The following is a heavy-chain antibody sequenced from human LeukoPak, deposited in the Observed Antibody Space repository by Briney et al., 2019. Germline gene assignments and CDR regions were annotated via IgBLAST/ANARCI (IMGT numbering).Heavy chain of an antibody. CDR3: ARVTTRPIYYMDV. J-gene: IGHJ6*03. D-gene: IGHD4-11*01. CDR2: IYYSGST. CDR1: GGSISSGDYY. V-gene: IGHV4-30-4*08. Sequence: PSQTLSLTCTVSGGSISSGDYYWSWIRQPPGKGLEWIGYIYYSGSTYYNPVLKSRVTISVDTSKNQFSLKLSSVTAADTAVYYCARVTTRPIYYMDVWGKGTTVTVSS.